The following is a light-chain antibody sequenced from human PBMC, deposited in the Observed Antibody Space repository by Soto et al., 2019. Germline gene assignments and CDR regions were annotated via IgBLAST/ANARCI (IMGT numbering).Light chain of an antibody. J-gene: IGKJ1*01. CDR2: DAS. V-gene: IGKV3-11*01. CDR3: QQRSNWPRT. Sequence: EIVLTHSQSTLSLSPCERATLSFRASQSVSSYLAWYQHKPGQAPRLLIYDASNRATGIPDRFSGSGSGTDFTLTISSLEPEDFAAYYCQQRSNWPRTFGQGTKVDI. CDR1: QSVSSY.